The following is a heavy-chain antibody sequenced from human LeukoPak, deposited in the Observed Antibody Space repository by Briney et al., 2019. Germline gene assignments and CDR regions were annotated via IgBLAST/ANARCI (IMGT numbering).Heavy chain of an antibody. CDR2: IYYSGST. D-gene: IGHD1-26*01. V-gene: IGHV4-59*01. J-gene: IGHJ4*02. Sequence: SETLSLTCTVSGGSISSYYWSWIRQPPGKGLEWIGYIYYSGSTNYNPSLKSRVTISVDTSKNQFSLKLSSVTAADTAVYYCARDRNGRFGSHVDYWGQGTLVTVSS. CDR1: GGSISSYY. CDR3: ARDRNGRFGSHVDY.